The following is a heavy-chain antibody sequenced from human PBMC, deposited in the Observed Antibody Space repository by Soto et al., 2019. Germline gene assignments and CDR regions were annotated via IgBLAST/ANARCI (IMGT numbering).Heavy chain of an antibody. Sequence: EVQLLESGGGLVQPGGSLRLSCAASGFTFSSYAMSWVRQAPGKGREWVSAISGSGGSTYYADSVKGRLTISRDNSKNTLYLQMNSLRAEDTAVYYCAKDQEKWLRSIDYWGQGTLVTVSS. D-gene: IGHD5-12*01. CDR2: ISGSGGST. V-gene: IGHV3-23*01. J-gene: IGHJ4*02. CDR3: AKDQEKWLRSIDY. CDR1: GFTFSSYA.